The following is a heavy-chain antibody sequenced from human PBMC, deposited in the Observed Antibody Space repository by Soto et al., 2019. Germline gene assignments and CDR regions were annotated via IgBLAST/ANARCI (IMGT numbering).Heavy chain of an antibody. J-gene: IGHJ4*02. V-gene: IGHV4-31*02. CDR1: GGSINSGGYY. D-gene: IGHD3-22*01. CDR2: IYYSGST. CDR3: ARVDYYDSSGYQV. Sequence: SETLSLTCTVSGGSINSGGYYWSWIRQHPGKGLEWIGYIYYSGSTYYNPSLKSRVTISVDTSKNQFSLKLSSVTAADTAVYYCARVDYYDSSGYQVWGQGTLVTVSS.